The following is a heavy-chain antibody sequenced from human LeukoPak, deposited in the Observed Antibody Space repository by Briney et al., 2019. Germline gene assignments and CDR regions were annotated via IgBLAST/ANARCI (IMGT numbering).Heavy chain of an antibody. CDR2: IKEDGSEK. CDR3: ASGRQLGY. V-gene: IGHV3-7*01. CDR1: GFTFSNYW. D-gene: IGHD6-13*01. J-gene: IGHJ4*02. Sequence: QSGGSLSLSCAASGFTFSNYWMSWVRQAPGKGLEWVANIKEDGSEKYYVDSVKGRFTISRDNARNSLYLQMNSLRAEDTAVYYWASGRQLGYWGQGTLVTVSS.